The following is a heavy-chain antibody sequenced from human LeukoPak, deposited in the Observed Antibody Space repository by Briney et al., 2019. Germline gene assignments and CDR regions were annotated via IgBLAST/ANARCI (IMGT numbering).Heavy chain of an antibody. J-gene: IGHJ4*02. V-gene: IGHV4-30-4*01. CDR2: IYYSGST. Sequence: PSQTLSLTCTVSGGSISSGDYYWSWIRQPPGKGLEWIGYIYYSGSTYYNPSLKSRVTISVDTSKNQFSLKLSSVTAADMAVYYCARVLYPSKITGTTVDYWGQGTLVTVSS. CDR3: ARVLYPSKITGTTVDY. D-gene: IGHD1-7*01. CDR1: GGSISSGDYY.